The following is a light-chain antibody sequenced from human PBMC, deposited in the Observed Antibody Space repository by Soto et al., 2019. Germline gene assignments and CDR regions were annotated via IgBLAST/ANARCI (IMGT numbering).Light chain of an antibody. CDR1: SSDVGGYNY. J-gene: IGLJ1*01. V-gene: IGLV2-14*01. CDR3: FSYTISSTSYV. Sequence: QSALAQPASVSGSPGQSITISCTGTSSDVGGYNYVAWYQQHPAKVPRLMIYEVSNRPSGVSNRFSGSTSGSTASLTISGLQAEDEADDYCFSYTISSTSYVFGTGTKVTVL. CDR2: EVS.